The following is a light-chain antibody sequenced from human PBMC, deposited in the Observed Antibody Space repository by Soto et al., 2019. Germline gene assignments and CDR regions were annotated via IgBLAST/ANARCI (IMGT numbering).Light chain of an antibody. V-gene: IGLV2-14*01. CDR3: SPYTLTGTP. J-gene: IGLJ1*01. CDR2: EVS. CDR1: SSDVGGYMY. Sequence: QSALTQPASVSGSPGQSITISCTGTSSDVGGYMYVSWYQQYPGKAPKLMIYEVSNRPSGVSNRFSGSKSGHTASLTISWLQAEDETDYYCSPYTLTGTPFGTGTKVTVL.